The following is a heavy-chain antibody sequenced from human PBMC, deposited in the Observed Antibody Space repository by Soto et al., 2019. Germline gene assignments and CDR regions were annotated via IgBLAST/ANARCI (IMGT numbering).Heavy chain of an antibody. V-gene: IGHV4-4*02. Sequence: QVQLQESGPGLVKPSETLPLTCAVSGDSISSVNWWTWVRQPPGKGLEWIGEISHTGSTNYNPSHKSRVTISVDKSKTQFSVNLRSVTAAATAVYYCARIDCTDGVCEWNWFDPWGQGTLVTVSS. CDR3: ARIDCTDGVCEWNWFDP. D-gene: IGHD2-8*01. J-gene: IGHJ5*02. CDR1: GDSISSVNW. CDR2: ISHTGST.